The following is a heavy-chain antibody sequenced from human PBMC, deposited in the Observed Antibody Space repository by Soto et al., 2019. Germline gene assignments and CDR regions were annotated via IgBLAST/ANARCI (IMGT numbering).Heavy chain of an antibody. CDR2: ISWNSGSI. D-gene: IGHD2-15*01. CDR3: AKGRYCSGGSCYSFDY. Sequence: PGGSLRLSCAASGFTFDDYAMHWVRQAPGKGLEWVSGISWNSGSIGYADSVKGRFTISRDNAKNSLYLQMNSLRAEDTALYYCAKGRYCSGGSCYSFDYWRQGTLVTVSS. CDR1: GFTFDDYA. J-gene: IGHJ4*02. V-gene: IGHV3-9*01.